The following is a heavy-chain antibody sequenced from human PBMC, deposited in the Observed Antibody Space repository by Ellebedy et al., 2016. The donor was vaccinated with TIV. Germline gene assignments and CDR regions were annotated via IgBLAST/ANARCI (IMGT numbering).Heavy chain of an antibody. CDR1: RFTFSSYW. J-gene: IGHJ4*02. D-gene: IGHD6-19*01. V-gene: IGHV3-7*01. Sequence: GESLKISXAASRFTFSSYWMSWVRQAPGKGLEWVANIKQDGNEKYYVDSVKGRFTISRDNAKNSLLLQMNSLRAEDTAVYYCAREEGDGSGWFFFDYWGQGALVTVSS. CDR3: AREEGDGSGWFFFDY. CDR2: IKQDGNEK.